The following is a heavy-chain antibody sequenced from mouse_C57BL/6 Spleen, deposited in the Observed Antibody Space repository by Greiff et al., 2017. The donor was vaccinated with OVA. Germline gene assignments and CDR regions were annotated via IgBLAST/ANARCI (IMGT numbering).Heavy chain of an antibody. CDR3: ARRAQRYYDV. D-gene: IGHD3-1*01. J-gene: IGHJ1*03. CDR1: GYTFTSYW. V-gene: IGHV1-61*01. CDR2: IYPSDSET. Sequence: QVQLQQPGAELVRPGSSVKLSCKASGYTFTSYWMDWVKQRPGQGLEWIGNIYPSDSETHYNQKFKDKATLTVDKSSSIAYMQLSSLTSEDSAVYYCARRAQRYYDVWGTGTTVTGSS.